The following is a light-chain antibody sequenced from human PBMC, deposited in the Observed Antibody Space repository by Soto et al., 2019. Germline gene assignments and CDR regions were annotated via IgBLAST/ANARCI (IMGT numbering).Light chain of an antibody. CDR1: SSDVGGHNY. V-gene: IGLV2-14*03. J-gene: IGLJ1*01. CDR2: DVG. CDR3: SSYTATNTLV. Sequence: QSALTQPASVSGSPEQSITISCTGTSSDVGGHNYVSWYQQHPGKVPKLLIYDVGNRPSGVSDRFSGSKSGNTASLTISGLQAEDEADYYCSSYTATNTLVFGTGNKVTVL.